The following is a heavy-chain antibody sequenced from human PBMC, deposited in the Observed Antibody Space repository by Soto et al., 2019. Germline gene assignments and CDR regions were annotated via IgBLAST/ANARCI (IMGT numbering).Heavy chain of an antibody. Sequence: QVQLVQSGAEVKKPGASVKVSCKASGYTFTSYGISWVRPAPGQGLEWIGWISAYNGNTNYAQKLQGRVTMTTDTSTSTAYMELRRLRADETALYYCAREGGTIFGVVIGPRYYYGMDVWGQGTTVTVSS. CDR1: GYTFTSYG. D-gene: IGHD3-3*01. CDR3: AREGGTIFGVVIGPRYYYGMDV. V-gene: IGHV1-18*01. J-gene: IGHJ6*02. CDR2: ISAYNGNT.